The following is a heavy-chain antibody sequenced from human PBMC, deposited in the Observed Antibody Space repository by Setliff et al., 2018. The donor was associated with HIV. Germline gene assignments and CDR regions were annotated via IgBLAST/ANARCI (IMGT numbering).Heavy chain of an antibody. CDR3: AHYDSIGSFDY. D-gene: IGHD3-22*01. CDR2: IYWDDDK. CDR1: GFSLTTSGAG. J-gene: IGHJ4*02. Sequence: GSGPTLVNPTPTLTLTCTFSGFSLTTSGAGVGWIRQPPGKALEWLALIYWDDDKRSSPSLKSRLTITKDTSKNQVVLTMASMDPVDTATYYCAHYDSIGSFDYWGQGTLVTVSS. V-gene: IGHV2-5*02.